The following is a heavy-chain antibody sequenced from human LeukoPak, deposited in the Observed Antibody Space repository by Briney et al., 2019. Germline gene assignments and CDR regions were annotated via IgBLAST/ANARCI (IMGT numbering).Heavy chain of an antibody. V-gene: IGHV4-59*01. CDR1: GGSISTYY. CDR2: IPYSGNT. Sequence: SETLSLTCTVSGGSISTYYWSWIRQPPGKGLEWIGYIPYSGNTNYNPSLKSRVTMSVDTSKNQFSLKLSSVTAADTAVYYCARRRDYVWGSYRYAFDIWGQGTMVTVSS. D-gene: IGHD3-16*02. J-gene: IGHJ3*02. CDR3: ARRRDYVWGSYRYAFDI.